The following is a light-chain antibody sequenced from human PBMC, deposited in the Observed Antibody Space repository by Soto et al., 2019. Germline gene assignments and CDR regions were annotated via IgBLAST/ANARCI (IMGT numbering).Light chain of an antibody. CDR3: QQYGHLGWT. Sequence: EIVLTQSPGTLSLSPGERATLSCRASQSVSSSYLAWYQQKPGQAPRLLIYGASSRATGIPDRFSGSGSGTDFTLTISRLEPEDFAVYYCQQYGHLGWTFGQGTKVEIK. J-gene: IGKJ1*01. CDR1: QSVSSSY. V-gene: IGKV3-20*01. CDR2: GAS.